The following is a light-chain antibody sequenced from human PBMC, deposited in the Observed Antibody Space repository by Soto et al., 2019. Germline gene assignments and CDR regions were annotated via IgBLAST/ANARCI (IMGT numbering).Light chain of an antibody. CDR1: QGISSF. Sequence: IQLTQSPSSLSASVGDRVTITCRASQGISSFLAWYQQKPGKAPKLLIYGASTLQSGVPSRFRGSGSGTDFTLTIGSLQPEDFATYCCQQLNSFPISFGPGTKVDIK. CDR2: GAS. CDR3: QQLNSFPIS. V-gene: IGKV1-9*01. J-gene: IGKJ3*01.